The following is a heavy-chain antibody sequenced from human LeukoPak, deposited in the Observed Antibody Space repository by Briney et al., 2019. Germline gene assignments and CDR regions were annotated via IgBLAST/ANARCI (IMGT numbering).Heavy chain of an antibody. V-gene: IGHV4-38-2*02. J-gene: IGHJ4*02. CDR3: ESGIAVAGRGY. D-gene: IGHD6-19*01. CDR1: GYSISGGYY. Sequence: SETLSLTCTVSGYSISGGYYWGWIRQPPKKGLEWIGTIYHSGSTYYNPSLKSRVTISVDTSKNQFSLKLSSVTAADTAVYYCESGIAVAGRGYWGQGTLVTVSS. CDR2: IYHSGST.